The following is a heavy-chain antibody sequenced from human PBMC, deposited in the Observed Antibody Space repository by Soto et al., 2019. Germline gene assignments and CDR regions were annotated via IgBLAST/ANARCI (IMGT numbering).Heavy chain of an antibody. V-gene: IGHV4-31*03. CDR1: GGSISSGGYY. Sequence: SETLSLTCTVSGGSISSGGYYWSWIRQHPGKGLEWIGYIYYSGSTYYNPSLKSRVTISVDTSKNQLSLKLSSVTAADTAVYYCARDRYYDSSGYWHWYFDLWGRGTLVTVSS. D-gene: IGHD3-22*01. J-gene: IGHJ2*01. CDR2: IYYSGST. CDR3: ARDRYYDSSGYWHWYFDL.